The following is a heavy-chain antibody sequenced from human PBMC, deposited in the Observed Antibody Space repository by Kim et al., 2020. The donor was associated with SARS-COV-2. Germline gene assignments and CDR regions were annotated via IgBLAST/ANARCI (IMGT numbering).Heavy chain of an antibody. J-gene: IGHJ5*02. CDR3: AKDRSETSAYYGWFDP. D-gene: IGHD3-22*01. CDR2: ISDSGGTT. CDR1: GFTFNKYA. Sequence: GGSLRLSCVASGFTFNKYAMNWVRQAPGKGLEWVSAISDSGGTTYSADSVKGRFTISRDNSKNTLYLQMTSLRAEDTAVYYCAKDRSETSAYYGWFDPWGQGTLVTISS. V-gene: IGHV3-23*01.